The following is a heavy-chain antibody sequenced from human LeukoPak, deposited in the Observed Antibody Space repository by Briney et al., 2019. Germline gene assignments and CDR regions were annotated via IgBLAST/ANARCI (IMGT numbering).Heavy chain of an antibody. D-gene: IGHD2-15*01. J-gene: IGHJ4*02. CDR2: INTDGSTT. CDR1: GFTFSSYW. Sequence: GGSLRLSCVGSGFTFSSYWMLWVRQAPGKGLVWVSRINTDGSTTSYADSVKGRFTFSRDNAKNTLYLQMNSLRAEDTAVYYCARDLRLTWVGGQGTLVTVSS. CDR3: ARDLRLTWV. V-gene: IGHV3-74*01.